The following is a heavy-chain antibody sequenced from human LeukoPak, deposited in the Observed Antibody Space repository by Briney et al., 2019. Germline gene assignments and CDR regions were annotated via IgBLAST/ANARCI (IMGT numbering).Heavy chain of an antibody. CDR2: IKQDGSEK. CDR1: GFTFSSYW. D-gene: IGHD2-21*02. J-gene: IGHJ4*02. CDR3: ARVRYCGGDCLYLDY. Sequence: GGSLRLSCAASGFTFSSYWMSWVRQAPGKGLEWVANIKQDGSEKYYVDSVKGRFTISRDNAKNSLYQQMNSLRAEDTAVYYCARVRYCGGDCLYLDYWGQGTLVTVSS. V-gene: IGHV3-7*01.